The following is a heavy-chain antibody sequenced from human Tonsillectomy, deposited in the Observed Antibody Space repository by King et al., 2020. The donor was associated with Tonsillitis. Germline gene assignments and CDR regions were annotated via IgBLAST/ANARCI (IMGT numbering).Heavy chain of an antibody. CDR2: IRQDGNSK. D-gene: IGHD1-26*01. J-gene: IGHJ3*01. CDR3: ARIKLGAPPQDVFDV. V-gene: IGHV3-7*01. CDR1: GFTISNYW. Sequence: VQLVESGGGLVQPGGSLRLSCAASGFTISNYWMSWVRQAPGKGLEGVANIRQDGNSKYYGDSVKGRFTISRDNAKNSLYLQTNSLRVEDTAVYFCARIKLGAPPQDVFDVWGLGTLVTVSS.